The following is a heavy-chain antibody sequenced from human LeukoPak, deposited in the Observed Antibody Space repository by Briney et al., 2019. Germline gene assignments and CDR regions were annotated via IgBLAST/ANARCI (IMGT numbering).Heavy chain of an antibody. Sequence: SETLSLTCTVSGGSISSYYWSCIREPPGKGLEWIGYIYYSGSTNYNPSLKSRVTISVDTSKNQFSLRLSSVTAADTAVYYCARVDGYSSSWYVDYWGQGTLVTVSS. V-gene: IGHV4-59*01. J-gene: IGHJ4*02. CDR2: IYYSGST. CDR3: ARVDGYSSSWYVDY. D-gene: IGHD6-13*01. CDR1: GGSISSYY.